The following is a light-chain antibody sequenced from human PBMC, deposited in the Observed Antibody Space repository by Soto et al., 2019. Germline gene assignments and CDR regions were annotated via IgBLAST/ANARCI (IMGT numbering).Light chain of an antibody. CDR2: AAS. CDR1: QGISSY. V-gene: IGKV1-9*01. Sequence: IQLTQSPSSLSASVGDRVTITCRASQGISSYLGWYQQKPGKAPNLLIYAASTLQSGVPSRFSGSGSGTEFTLTISSLQSEDLAVYYCQQYNNWPPRTFGQGTKVDIK. CDR3: QQYNNWPPRT. J-gene: IGKJ1*01.